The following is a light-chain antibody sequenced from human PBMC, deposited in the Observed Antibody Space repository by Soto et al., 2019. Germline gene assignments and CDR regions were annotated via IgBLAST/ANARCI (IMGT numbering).Light chain of an antibody. CDR3: QQYGSSPWT. CDR2: GAS. Sequence: EIVMTQSPATLSVSPGERATLSCRASQSVSSNLAWYQQKPGQAPRLLIYGASTRATGIPARFSGSGSGTEFTLTISSLQSEDFAVYYCQQYGSSPWTFDHGTKVDIK. J-gene: IGKJ1*01. CDR1: QSVSSN. V-gene: IGKV3-15*01.